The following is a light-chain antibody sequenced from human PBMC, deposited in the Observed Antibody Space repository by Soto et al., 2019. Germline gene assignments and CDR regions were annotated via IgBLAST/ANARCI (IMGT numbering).Light chain of an antibody. CDR3: AACDDSLTGVV. CDR2: AND. Sequence: QSVLTQPPSASGTPGQRVTISCSGSSSNIGRFTVNWYQQLPGAAPKLLIFANDQRPSGVPDRFSGSRSGTSASLAISGLQSEDEADYYCAACDDSLTGVVFGGGTKLPS. J-gene: IGLJ2*01. V-gene: IGLV1-44*01. CDR1: SSNIGRFT.